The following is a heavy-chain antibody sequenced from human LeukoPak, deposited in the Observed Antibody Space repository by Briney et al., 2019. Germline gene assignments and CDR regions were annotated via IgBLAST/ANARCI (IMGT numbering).Heavy chain of an antibody. J-gene: IGHJ2*01. V-gene: IGHV3-7*01. D-gene: IGHD4-17*01. CDR1: GFTFSSYW. CDR2: IKQDGSEK. Sequence: PGGSLRLSCAASGFTFSSYWMSWVGQAPGKGLEWVANIKQDGSEKYYVDSVKGRFTISRDNAKNSLYLQMNSLRAEDTAVYYCARDNYGDYVYKYWYFDLWGRGTLVTVSS. CDR3: ARDNYGDYVYKYWYFDL.